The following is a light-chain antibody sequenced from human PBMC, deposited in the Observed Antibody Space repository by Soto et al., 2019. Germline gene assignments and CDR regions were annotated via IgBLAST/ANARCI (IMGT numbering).Light chain of an antibody. CDR1: QTITNW. J-gene: IGKJ4*01. CDR3: QQYNNWPPLT. CDR2: DAS. V-gene: IGKV1-5*01. Sequence: DIQMTQSPSILSASVGDRVTITCRSSQTITNWLAWYQQKPGKAPRLLIYDASSLESWVPSRFSGSGSGTEFTLTISSLQPGDFAIYYCQQYNNWPPLTFGGGTKVDIK.